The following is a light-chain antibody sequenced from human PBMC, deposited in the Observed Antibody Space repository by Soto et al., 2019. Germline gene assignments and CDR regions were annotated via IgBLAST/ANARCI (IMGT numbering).Light chain of an antibody. CDR1: QNINTY. V-gene: IGKV1-39*01. J-gene: IGKJ4*01. CDR2: GAS. Sequence: DIQLTQSPSSLSASVGDRVTITCRASQNINTYLNWYRQKPGQAPDLLIFGASSLHGGVPSRFSGSGSGTDFTLSISSLQPEDFVSFYCQQTYSSPLTFGGGTKVEI. CDR3: QQTYSSPLT.